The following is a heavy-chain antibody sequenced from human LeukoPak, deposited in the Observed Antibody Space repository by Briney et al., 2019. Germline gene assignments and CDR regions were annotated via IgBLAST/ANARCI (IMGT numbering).Heavy chain of an antibody. J-gene: IGHJ4*02. CDR3: ARPRYGSGYLFDY. D-gene: IGHD6-19*01. CDR1: GFTFSSYA. Sequence: GGSLRLSCAASGFTFSSYAMSWVRQAPGKGLEWVSAISGSGGSTYYADSVKGRFTISRGNSKNTLYLQMNSLRAEDTAVYYCARPRYGSGYLFDYWGQGTLVTVSS. CDR2: ISGSGGST. V-gene: IGHV3-23*01.